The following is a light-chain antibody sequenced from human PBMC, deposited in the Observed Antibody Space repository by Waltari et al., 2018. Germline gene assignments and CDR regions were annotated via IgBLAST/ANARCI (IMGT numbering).Light chain of an antibody. J-gene: IGLJ1*01. V-gene: IGLV1-47*01. Sequence: QSVLTQPPSASGTPGQRVTISCSGSSSNIGSNYVYWYQQLPGTAPKLLIYRNNQRPSGVPDRFSGSKSGTSASLAISGLRSDDEADYYCAAWDDRLSGYVFGTGTKVTVL. CDR2: RNN. CDR3: AAWDDRLSGYV. CDR1: SSNIGSNY.